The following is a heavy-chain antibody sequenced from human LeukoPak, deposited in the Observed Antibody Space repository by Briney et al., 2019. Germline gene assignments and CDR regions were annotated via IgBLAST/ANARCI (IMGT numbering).Heavy chain of an antibody. CDR3: AKGGGETTVEVSAAGVFQY. V-gene: IGHV3-23*01. CDR1: GFTFSNYI. Sequence: GGSLRLSCGASGFTFSNYIMSWVRQGPGRGLEWISGIRGTTGKTYYADSVKGRFSISRDNSKNTLYLQMDRLRAEDTAVYYCAKGGGETTVEVSAAGVFQYWGQGTLVTVSS. CDR2: IRGTTGKT. D-gene: IGHD4-11*01. J-gene: IGHJ4*02.